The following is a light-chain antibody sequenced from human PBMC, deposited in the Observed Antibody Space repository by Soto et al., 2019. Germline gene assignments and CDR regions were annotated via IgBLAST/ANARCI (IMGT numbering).Light chain of an antibody. CDR2: DVS. Sequence: QSVLTQPASVSGSPGQSITISCTGTSSDVGGYNYVSWYRQNPGKAPKLMIYDVSNRPSGVSNRFSGSKSGNTASLTISGLQAEDEADYYCSSYTSSSTPHVVFGGGTQLTVL. CDR1: SSDVGGYNY. CDR3: SSYTSSSTPHVV. J-gene: IGLJ2*01. V-gene: IGLV2-14*01.